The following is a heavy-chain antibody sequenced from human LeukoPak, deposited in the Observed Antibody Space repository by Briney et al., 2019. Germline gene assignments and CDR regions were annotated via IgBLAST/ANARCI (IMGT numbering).Heavy chain of an antibody. Sequence: SETLSLTCTVSGDSISTSNSYWGWIRQPPGKGLEWIGSIYYSGNTYYNASLKSRVTISVDTSKNQFSLKLSSVTAADTAVYYCARGEDYYDSSGSPDYWGQGTLVTVSS. D-gene: IGHD3-22*01. CDR2: IYYSGNT. CDR1: GDSISTSNSY. V-gene: IGHV4-39*01. CDR3: ARGEDYYDSSGSPDY. J-gene: IGHJ4*02.